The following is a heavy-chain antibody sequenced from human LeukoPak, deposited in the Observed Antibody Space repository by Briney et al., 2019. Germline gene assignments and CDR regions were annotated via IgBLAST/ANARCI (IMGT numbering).Heavy chain of an antibody. CDR3: ARGLGYCSSTSCSFDY. D-gene: IGHD2-2*01. Sequence: SETLSLTCTVSGGSISSSSYYWGWIRQPPGKGLEWIGSIYYSGSTYYNPSLKSRVTISVDTSMNQFSLKLSSVTAADTAVYYCARGLGYCSSTSCSFDYWGQRTLVAVSS. CDR1: GGSISSSSYY. V-gene: IGHV4-39*01. J-gene: IGHJ4*02. CDR2: IYYSGST.